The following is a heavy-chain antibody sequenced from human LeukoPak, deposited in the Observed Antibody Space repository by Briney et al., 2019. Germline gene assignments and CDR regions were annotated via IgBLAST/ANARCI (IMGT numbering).Heavy chain of an antibody. CDR3: ARDYYGSGSYNWFDP. D-gene: IGHD3-10*01. CDR2: IYYSGST. CDR1: GGSISSSSYY. V-gene: IGHV4-39*07. J-gene: IGHJ5*02. Sequence: SETLSLTCTVSGGSISSSSYYWGWIRQPPGKGLEWIGSIYYSGSTYYNPSLKSRVTISADTSKNQFSLKLSSVTAADTAVYYCARDYYGSGSYNWFDPWGQGTLVTVSS.